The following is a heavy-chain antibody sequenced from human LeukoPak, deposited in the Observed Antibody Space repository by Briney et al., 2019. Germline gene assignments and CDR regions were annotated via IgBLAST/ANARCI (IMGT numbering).Heavy chain of an antibody. CDR1: GGTFSSYA. J-gene: IGHJ4*02. Sequence: GASVKVSCKASGGTFSSYAISWVRQAPGQGLEWMGRISVYNGNTNYAQKLQGRVTMTTDTSTSTAYMELTSLKSDDTAVYYCARGYSTGSLLYWGQGTLVTVSS. CDR2: ISVYNGNT. CDR3: ARGYSTGSLLY. D-gene: IGHD6-19*01. V-gene: IGHV1-18*01.